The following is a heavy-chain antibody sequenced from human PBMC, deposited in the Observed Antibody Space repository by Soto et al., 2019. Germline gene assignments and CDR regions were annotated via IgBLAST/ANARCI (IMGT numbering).Heavy chain of an antibody. V-gene: IGHV1-69*13. CDR2: IIPIFGTA. CDR1: GGTFSSYA. Sequence: SVKVSCKASGGTFSSYAISWVRQAPGQGLEWMGGIIPIFGTANYAQKFQGRVTITADESTSTAYMELSSLRSEDTAVYYCATTTGTDYYDSSGPDDYWGQGTLVTVSS. J-gene: IGHJ4*02. D-gene: IGHD3-22*01. CDR3: ATTTGTDYYDSSGPDDY.